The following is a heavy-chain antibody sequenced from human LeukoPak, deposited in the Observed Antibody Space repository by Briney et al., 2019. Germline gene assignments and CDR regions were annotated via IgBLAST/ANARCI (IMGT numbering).Heavy chain of an antibody. CDR1: GFTYSTYS. Sequence: GGSLRLSCAASGFTYSTYSMNWVRQAPGKGLEWVSFISSSSSYIYYADSVKGRFTISRDNANNSLYLQMNSLRAEDTAVYYCAELGITMIGGVWGKGTTVTISS. J-gene: IGHJ6*04. D-gene: IGHD3-10*02. V-gene: IGHV3-21*01. CDR2: ISSSSSYI. CDR3: AELGITMIGGV.